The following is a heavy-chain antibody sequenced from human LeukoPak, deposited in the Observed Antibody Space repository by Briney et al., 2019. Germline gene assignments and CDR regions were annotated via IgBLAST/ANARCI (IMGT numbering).Heavy chain of an antibody. Sequence: GGSLRLSCVASGFTFSSYSMQWVRQTPGKGLEWVGILSYDGTNTYYGESVKGRFTISRDNSKNTLYLQMNSLRAEDTAVYYCAKDRRAGSYDYWGQGTLVTVSS. CDR2: LSYDGTNT. J-gene: IGHJ4*02. CDR3: AKDRRAGSYDY. D-gene: IGHD3-10*01. CDR1: GFTFSSYS. V-gene: IGHV3-33*05.